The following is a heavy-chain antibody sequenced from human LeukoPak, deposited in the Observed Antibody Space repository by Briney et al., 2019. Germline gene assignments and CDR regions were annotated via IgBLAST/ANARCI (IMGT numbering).Heavy chain of an antibody. Sequence: GGSLRLSCAASGFTVSSNYMSWVRQAPGKGLEWVSVIYSGGSTYYADSVKGRFTISRDNSKNTLYLQMNSLRAEDTAAYYCARDTTGYEEPGYMDVWGKGTTVTISS. D-gene: IGHD5-12*01. CDR2: IYSGGST. J-gene: IGHJ6*03. CDR1: GFTVSSNY. V-gene: IGHV3-53*01. CDR3: ARDTTGYEEPGYMDV.